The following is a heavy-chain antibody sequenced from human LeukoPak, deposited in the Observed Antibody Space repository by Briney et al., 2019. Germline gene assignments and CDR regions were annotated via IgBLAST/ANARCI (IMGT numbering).Heavy chain of an antibody. CDR3: ARGRGYCSSTSCSILYYYYYYYMDV. V-gene: IGHV4-39*01. CDR2: IYYSGST. CDR1: GGSISSSSYY. J-gene: IGHJ6*03. Sequence: PSETLSLTCTVSGGSISSSSYYWGWIRQPPGKGLEWIGSIYYSGSTYYNPSLKSRVTISVDTSKNQFSLKLSSVTAADTAVYYCARGRGYCSSTSCSILYYYYYYYMDVWGKGTTVTVSS. D-gene: IGHD2-2*01.